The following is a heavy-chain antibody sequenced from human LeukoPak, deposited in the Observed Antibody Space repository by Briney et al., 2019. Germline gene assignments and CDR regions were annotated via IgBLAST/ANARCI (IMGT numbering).Heavy chain of an antibody. D-gene: IGHD6-19*01. Sequence: PGGSLRLSCAASGFTFRSYAIYWVRQAPGKGLEWVSGISGSGGDTYFADSVRGRFTISRDNSKNTVFLQMDSLRADDTAVYYCAKTTDRYSSGRYPGWPIDYWGQGTLVTVSS. V-gene: IGHV3-23*01. CDR3: AKTTDRYSSGRYPGWPIDY. CDR2: ISGSGGDT. CDR1: GFTFRSYA. J-gene: IGHJ4*02.